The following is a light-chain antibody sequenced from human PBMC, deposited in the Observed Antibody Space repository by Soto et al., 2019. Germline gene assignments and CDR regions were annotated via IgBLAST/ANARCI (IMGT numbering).Light chain of an antibody. Sequence: QSALTQPASVSGSPGQSITISCTGTSSDVGSYILVSWYQQHPGKAPKLMIYENNRRPSGISNRFSGSKSDNTASLTISGLQAEDEADYYCCSYAVGSTWMFGGGTKVTVL. CDR3: CSYAVGSTWM. CDR1: SSDVGSYIL. J-gene: IGLJ3*02. V-gene: IGLV2-23*01. CDR2: ENN.